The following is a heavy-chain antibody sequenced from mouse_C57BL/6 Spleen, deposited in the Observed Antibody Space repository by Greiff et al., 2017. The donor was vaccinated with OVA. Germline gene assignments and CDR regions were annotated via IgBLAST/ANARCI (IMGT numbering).Heavy chain of an antibody. Sequence: EVQLQQSGAELVRPGASVKLSCTASGFNIKDYYMHWVKQRPEQGLEWIGRIDPEDGDTEYAPKFQGKATMTADTSSNTAYLQLSSLTSEDTAVYYCTPIYYVYAMDYWGQGTSVTVSS. V-gene: IGHV14-1*01. CDR2: IDPEDGDT. CDR1: GFNIKDYY. CDR3: TPIYYVYAMDY. J-gene: IGHJ4*01. D-gene: IGHD2-1*01.